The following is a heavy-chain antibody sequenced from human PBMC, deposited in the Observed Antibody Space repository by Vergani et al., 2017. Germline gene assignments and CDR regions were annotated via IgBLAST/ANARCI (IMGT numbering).Heavy chain of an antibody. J-gene: IGHJ4*02. CDR2: IYYSGST. CDR3: ASRKGDYGGYFDY. Sequence: QVQLQESGPGLVKPSQTLSLTCTVSGGSISSGGYYLSWIRQHPGKGLEWIGYIYYSGSTYYNPSLKSRVTISVDTSKNQFSLKLSSVTAADTAVYYCASRKGDYGGYFDYWGQGTLVTVSS. D-gene: IGHD4-17*01. V-gene: IGHV4-31*03. CDR1: GGSISSGGYY.